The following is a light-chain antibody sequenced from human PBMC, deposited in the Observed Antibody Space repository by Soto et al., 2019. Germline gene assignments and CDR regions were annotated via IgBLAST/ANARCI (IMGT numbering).Light chain of an antibody. CDR3: QQSYSTLVT. J-gene: IGKJ1*01. V-gene: IGKV3-11*01. Sequence: IVLTQSPATLSLSPGERATLSCRARQTVSTYLSWYQHKPGQAPRLLIYGASKRATGIPARFSGSGSGTDFTLTISSLQSEDFATYYCQQSYSTLVTFGQGTKVDIK. CDR1: QTVSTY. CDR2: GAS.